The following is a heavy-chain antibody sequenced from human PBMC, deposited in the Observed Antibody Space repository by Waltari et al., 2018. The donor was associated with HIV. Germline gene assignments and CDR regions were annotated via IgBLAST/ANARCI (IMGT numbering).Heavy chain of an antibody. J-gene: IGHJ5*02. CDR2: VNPKNGGA. D-gene: IGHD1-1*01. CDR3: VRGGTHP. V-gene: IGHV1-2*02. CDR1: GYSFNEYY. Sequence: QEQLVQSGAEVKKPGASVKVSCKASGYSFNEYYIHWIRQAPGQGLESVGWVNPKNGGAHYAQKFEGRVTISSDTSSRTVYMDFRRLTSDDTAVFYCVRGGTHPWGQGTLITVSS.